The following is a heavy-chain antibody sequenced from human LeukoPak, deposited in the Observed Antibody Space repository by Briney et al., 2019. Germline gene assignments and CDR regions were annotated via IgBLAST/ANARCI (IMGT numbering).Heavy chain of an antibody. J-gene: IGHJ3*02. CDR1: GLTFSSYA. CDR3: AKDAVVVGDAFDI. D-gene: IGHD3-22*01. V-gene: IGHV3-23*01. Sequence: GGSLRLSCAASGLTFSSYAMSWVRQAPGKGLEWVSAISGSGGRTYYADSVKGRFTISRDNSKNTLYLQMNSLRAEDTAVYFCAKDAVVVGDAFDIWGQGTMVTVSS. CDR2: ISGSGGRT.